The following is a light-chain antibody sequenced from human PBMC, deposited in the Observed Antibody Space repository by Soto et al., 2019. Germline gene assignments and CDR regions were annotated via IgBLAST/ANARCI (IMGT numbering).Light chain of an antibody. CDR3: QKYNSAPRT. V-gene: IGKV1-27*01. J-gene: IGKJ1*01. CDR2: AAS. Sequence: DIQLTQSPSSLSASVGDRVTITCRASQGISNYLAWYQQKPGKVPKLLIYAASTLQSGVPSRFSGSGSGTDFTLTISSLQPEDVTNYYCQKYNSAPRTFGQGTKVEIK. CDR1: QGISNY.